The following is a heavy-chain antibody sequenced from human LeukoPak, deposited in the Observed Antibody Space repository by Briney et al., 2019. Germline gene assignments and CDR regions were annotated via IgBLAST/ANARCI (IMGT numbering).Heavy chain of an antibody. D-gene: IGHD1-14*01. V-gene: IGHV4-61*02. J-gene: IGHJ4*02. CDR1: GGSISSSSYY. CDR3: ASDSGH. Sequence: SETLSLTCTVSGGSISSSSYYWGWIQQPAGKGLEWIGLIYTSGSTNYNPSLKSRVTISVDTSKNQFSLKLSSVTAADTAVYYCASDSGHWGQGTLVTVSS. CDR2: IYTSGST.